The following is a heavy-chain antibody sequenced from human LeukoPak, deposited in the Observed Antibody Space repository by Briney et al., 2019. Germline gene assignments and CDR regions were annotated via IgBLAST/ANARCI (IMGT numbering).Heavy chain of an antibody. CDR2: ISSSGSTI. V-gene: IGHV3-11*01. Sequence: GGSLRLSCAASGFTFSDYYMSWIRQAPGKGLEWVSYISSSGSTIYYADSVKGRFTISRDNSKNTLYLQMNSLRAEDTAVYYCAKAVITFGXVIQAYDYWGQGTLVTVSS. J-gene: IGHJ4*02. CDR1: GFTFSDYY. D-gene: IGHD3-16*02. CDR3: AKAVITFGXVIQAYDY.